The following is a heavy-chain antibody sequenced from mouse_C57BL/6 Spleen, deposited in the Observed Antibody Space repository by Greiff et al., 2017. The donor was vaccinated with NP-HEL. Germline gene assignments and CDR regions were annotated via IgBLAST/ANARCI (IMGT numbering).Heavy chain of an antibody. V-gene: IGHV14-4*01. CDR3: TTWVWYVDY. CDR1: GFNIKDDY. J-gene: IGHJ2*01. D-gene: IGHD2-14*01. Sequence: EVQLQESGAELVRPGASVKLSCTASGFNIKDDYMHWVKQRPEQGLEWIGWIDPENGDTEYASKFQGKATITADTSSNTAYLQLSSLTSEDTAVYYCTTWVWYVDYWGQGTTLTVSS. CDR2: IDPENGDT.